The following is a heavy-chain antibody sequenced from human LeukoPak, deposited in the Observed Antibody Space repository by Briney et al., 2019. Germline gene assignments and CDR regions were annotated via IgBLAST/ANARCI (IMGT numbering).Heavy chain of an antibody. CDR2: IYYSGST. D-gene: IGHD3-10*01. CDR3: ARDQWPYGSGSYAT. Sequence: SETLSLTCSVSGGSISSSDYYWGWIRQPPGKGPEFIASIYYSGSTYYNPSLESRVTIGMDMSRNQVSLRLSTVTAADTAVYFCARDQWPYGSGSYATWGQGTLVIVSS. V-gene: IGHV4-39*07. CDR1: GGSISSSDYY. J-gene: IGHJ5*02.